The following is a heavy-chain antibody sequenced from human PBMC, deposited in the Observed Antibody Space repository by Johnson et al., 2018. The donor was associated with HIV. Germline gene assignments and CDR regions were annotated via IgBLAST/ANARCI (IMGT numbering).Heavy chain of an antibody. J-gene: IGHJ3*02. V-gene: IGHV3-23*04. CDR2: ISGSGGST. Sequence: MQLVESGGGLVQPGGSLRLSCAASGFTFSSYAMSWVRQAPGKGLEWVSAISGSGGSTYYEDSVKGRFTISRDNSKNTLYLQMNSLRAEDSAVYYCARGDYGDYGRDAFDIWGQGTMVTVSS. CDR1: GFTFSSYA. D-gene: IGHD4-17*01. CDR3: ARGDYGDYGRDAFDI.